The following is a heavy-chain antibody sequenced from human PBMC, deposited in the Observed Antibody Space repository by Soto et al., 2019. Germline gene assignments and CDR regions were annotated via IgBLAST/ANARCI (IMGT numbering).Heavy chain of an antibody. Sequence: KASETLSLTCAVYGGSFSGYYWSWIRQPPGKGLEWIGEINHSGSTNYNPSLKSRVTISVDTSKNQFSLKLSSVTAADTAVYYCARSATPSSGSYYPPSYYYYYGMDVWGQGTTVTVSS. J-gene: IGHJ6*02. CDR2: INHSGST. CDR1: GGSFSGYY. D-gene: IGHD3-10*01. CDR3: ARSATPSSGSYYPPSYYYYYGMDV. V-gene: IGHV4-34*01.